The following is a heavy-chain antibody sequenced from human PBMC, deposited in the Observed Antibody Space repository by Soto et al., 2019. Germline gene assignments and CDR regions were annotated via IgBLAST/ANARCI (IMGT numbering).Heavy chain of an antibody. V-gene: IGHV3-21*01. CDR3: ARSSGRLTRYGMDV. CDR2: ISSSSSYI. J-gene: IGHJ6*02. CDR1: GFTFGSYS. D-gene: IGHD3-10*01. Sequence: XGSLKLSCAASGFTFGSYSMNGVRQAPGKGLEWVSSISSSSSYIYYADSVKGRFTISRDNAKNSLYLQMNSLRAEDTAVYYCARSSGRLTRYGMDVCGQGTRVTVSS.